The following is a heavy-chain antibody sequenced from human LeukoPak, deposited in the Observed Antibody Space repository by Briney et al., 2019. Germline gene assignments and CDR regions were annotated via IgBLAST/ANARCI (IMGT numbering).Heavy chain of an antibody. V-gene: IGHV3-53*01. J-gene: IGHJ4*02. Sequence: GGSLRLSCAASGFTFSSYAITWVRQAPGKGLEWVSVIYSGGSTYYADSVKGRFTISRDNSKNTLYLQMNSLRAEDTAVYYCARDSYGSGSSFDYWGQGTLVTVSS. CDR2: IYSGGST. CDR1: GFTFSSYA. D-gene: IGHD3-10*01. CDR3: ARDSYGSGSSFDY.